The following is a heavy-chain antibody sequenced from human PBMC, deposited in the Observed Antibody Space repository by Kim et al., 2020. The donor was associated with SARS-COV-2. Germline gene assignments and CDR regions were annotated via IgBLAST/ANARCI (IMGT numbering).Heavy chain of an antibody. D-gene: IGHD3-9*01. V-gene: IGHV1-3*01. J-gene: IGHJ6*03. CDR3: ARGPPVLRYFDWSLAGNYYYRDV. CDR1: GYTFTSYA. Sequence: ASVKVSCKASGYTFTSYAMHWVRQAPGQRLEWMGWINAGNGNTKYSQKFQGRVTITRDTSASTAYMELSSLRSEDTAVYYCARGPPVLRYFDWSLAGNYYYRDVWGKGTTVTVSS. CDR2: INAGNGNT.